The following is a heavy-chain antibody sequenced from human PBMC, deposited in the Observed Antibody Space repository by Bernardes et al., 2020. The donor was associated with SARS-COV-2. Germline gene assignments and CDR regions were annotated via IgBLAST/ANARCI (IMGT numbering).Heavy chain of an antibody. CDR1: VGSISSNY. D-gene: IGHD6-19*01. CDR2: IYYSGST. J-gene: IGHJ6*02. V-gene: IGHV4-59*01. CDR3: ARDLLSLEQTSGWYGGGDV. Sequence: SEALSLTCTVSVGSISSNYGSWIRQPPGKGLEWIGYIYYSGSTKYNPSLKSRVTISVDTSKNQFSLKLRSVTAADTAVYYCARDLLSLEQTSGWYGGGDVWGQGTTVTVPS.